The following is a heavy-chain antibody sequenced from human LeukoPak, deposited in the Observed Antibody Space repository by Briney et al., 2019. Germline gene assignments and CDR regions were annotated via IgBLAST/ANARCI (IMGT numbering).Heavy chain of an antibody. CDR1: GYSFASYW. V-gene: IGHV5-51*01. CDR3: ATIFMVRGVPNWFDP. Sequence: GESLKISCKGSGYSFASYWIGWVRQMPGKGLEWMGIIYPGDSETRYSPSFQGQVTISADKSISTAFLHWSSLKASDTAMYYCATIFMVRGVPNWFDPWGQGTLVTVSS. D-gene: IGHD3-10*01. CDR2: IYPGDSET. J-gene: IGHJ5*02.